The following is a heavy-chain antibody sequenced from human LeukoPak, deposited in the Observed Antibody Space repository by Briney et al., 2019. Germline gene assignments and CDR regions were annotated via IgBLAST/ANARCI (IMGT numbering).Heavy chain of an antibody. CDR3: ASSYLTISDYYGMDV. CDR1: GGSISSYY. V-gene: IGHV4-59*08. CDR2: IYYSGST. J-gene: IGHJ6*02. Sequence: SETLSLTCTVSGGSISSYYWSWIRQPPGKGLEWIGYIYYSGSTNYNPSLKSRVTISEDTSKNQFSLKLSSVTAADTAVYYCASSYLTISDYYGMDVWGQGTTVTVSS. D-gene: IGHD3-9*01.